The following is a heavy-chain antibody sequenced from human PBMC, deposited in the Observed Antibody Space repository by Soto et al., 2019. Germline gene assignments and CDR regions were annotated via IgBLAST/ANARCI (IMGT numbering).Heavy chain of an antibody. Sequence: GESLKISCKGSGYSFTSYWISWVRQMPGKGLEWMGRIDPSDSYTNYSPSFQGHVTISADKSISTAYLQWSSLKASDTAMYYCASRVAAGPYYYYGMDVWGQGTTVTVS. CDR2: IDPSDSYT. J-gene: IGHJ6*02. D-gene: IGHD6-13*01. CDR3: ASRVAAGPYYYYGMDV. V-gene: IGHV5-10-1*01. CDR1: GYSFTSYW.